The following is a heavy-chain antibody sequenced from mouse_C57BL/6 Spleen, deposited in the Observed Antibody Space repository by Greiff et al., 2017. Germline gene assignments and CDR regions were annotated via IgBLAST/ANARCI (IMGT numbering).Heavy chain of an antibody. V-gene: IGHV1-72*01. CDR3: ARRANWDRGVCDY. J-gene: IGHJ2*01. CDR2: IDPNSGGT. CDR1: GYTFTSYW. Sequence: QVQLKQPGAELVKPGASVKLSCKASGYTFTSYWMHWVKQRPGRGLEWIGRIDPNSGGTKYNEKFKSKATLTVDKPSSTAYMQLSSLTSEDSAVYCCARRANWDRGVCDYWGQGTTLTVSS. D-gene: IGHD4-1*01.